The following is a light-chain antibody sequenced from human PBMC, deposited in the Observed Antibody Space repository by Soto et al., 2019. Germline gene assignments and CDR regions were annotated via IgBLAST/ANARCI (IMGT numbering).Light chain of an antibody. CDR3: QKYTNVPS. CDR1: QGISNY. CDR2: AAS. Sequence: DIQMTQSPSSLSASVGDRVTITCRASQGISNYLAWYQQIPGKVPKLLISAASTLQSAVPSRCSGSGSGTDFTLTISSLQPEDVATYYCQKYTNVPSFGGGTKVEIK. J-gene: IGKJ4*01. V-gene: IGKV1-27*01.